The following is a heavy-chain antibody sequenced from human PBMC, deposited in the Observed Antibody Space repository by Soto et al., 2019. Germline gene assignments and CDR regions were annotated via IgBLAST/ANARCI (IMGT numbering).Heavy chain of an antibody. CDR3: ARNYDYVGGSYRSRDYYYGMDL. CDR2: IIPIFGTA. CDR1: GGTFSSYA. D-gene: IGHD3-16*02. V-gene: IGHV1-69*01. Sequence: QVQLVQSGAEVKKPGSSVKVSCKASGGTFSSYAISWVRQAPGQGLEWMGGIIPIFGTANYAQKFQGRVRIYADESMSTAYMELSSLRSEDTAVYYCARNYDYVGGSYRSRDYYYGMDLWGQGTTVTVSS. J-gene: IGHJ6*02.